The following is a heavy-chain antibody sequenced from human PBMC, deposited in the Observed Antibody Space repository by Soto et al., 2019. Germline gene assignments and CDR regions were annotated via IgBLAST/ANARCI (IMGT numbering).Heavy chain of an antibody. V-gene: IGHV4-34*01. Sequence: SETLSLTCAVYGGSFSGYYWSWIRQPPGKGLEWIGEINHSGSTNYNPSLKSRVTISVGTSKNQFSLKLSSVTAADTAVYYCARHGVVAANNWFDPWGQGTLVTVSS. D-gene: IGHD2-15*01. CDR2: INHSGST. CDR1: GGSFSGYY. J-gene: IGHJ5*02. CDR3: ARHGVVAANNWFDP.